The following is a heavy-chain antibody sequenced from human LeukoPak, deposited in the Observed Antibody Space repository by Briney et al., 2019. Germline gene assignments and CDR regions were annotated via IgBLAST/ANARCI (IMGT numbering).Heavy chain of an antibody. CDR1: GFTFSSYG. CDR3: ARSLPWEVGATIWAFDI. J-gene: IGHJ3*02. V-gene: IGHV3-30*02. D-gene: IGHD5-12*01. Sequence: GGSLRLSCAASGFTFSSYGMHWVRQAPGKGLEWVAFIRFDGNTKDYADSVKGRFTISRDNAKNTLYLQMNSLRAEDTAVYYCARSLPWEVGATIWAFDIWGQGTMVTVSS. CDR2: IRFDGNTK.